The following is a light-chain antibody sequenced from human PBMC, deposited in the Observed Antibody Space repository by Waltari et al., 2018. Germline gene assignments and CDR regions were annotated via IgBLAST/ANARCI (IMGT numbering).Light chain of an antibody. CDR2: DET. Sequence: SYVLTPPPSVSVAPGQTARITCGGNNIGIHTVHWYLQKPDLDPGLVGYDETNRPSEIPERFSGSNSGNTATLTSRRVEAGDEADYYCHVWDGSSDQGFFGPGTKVTVL. CDR3: HVWDGSSDQGF. J-gene: IGLJ1*01. CDR1: NIGIHT. V-gene: IGLV3-21*02.